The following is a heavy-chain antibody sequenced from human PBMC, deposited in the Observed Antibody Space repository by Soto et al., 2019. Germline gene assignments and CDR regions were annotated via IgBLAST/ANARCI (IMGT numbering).Heavy chain of an antibody. CDR3: AHSPPPNTPSYSSGWYLGWFDY. CDR1: GFSLSTSGVG. CDR2: IYWDDDK. V-gene: IGHV2-5*02. D-gene: IGHD6-19*01. J-gene: IGHJ4*02. Sequence: SGPTLVNPPQTLTLTCTFSGFSLSTSGVGVGWIRQPPGKALEWLALIYWDDDKRYSPSLKSRLTITKDTSKNQVVLTMTNMDPVDTATYYCAHSPPPNTPSYSSGWYLGWFDYWGQGTLVTVSS.